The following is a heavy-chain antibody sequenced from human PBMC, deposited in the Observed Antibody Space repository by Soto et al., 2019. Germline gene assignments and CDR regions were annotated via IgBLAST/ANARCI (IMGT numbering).Heavy chain of an antibody. D-gene: IGHD2-8*01. CDR1: GEPFSDYY. J-gene: IGHJ4*02. V-gene: IGHV4-34*01. CDR3: VGARGHCADDVCFSDAFDY. Sequence: NPSETLSLTCAVYGEPFSDYYWTWVRQPPGKGLEWIGEINPSGSTNYNPSLKSRVTISVDTSKNQFSLTLGSVTAADTAVYHCVGARGHCADDVCFSDAFDYWGQGTQVTVSS. CDR2: INPSGST.